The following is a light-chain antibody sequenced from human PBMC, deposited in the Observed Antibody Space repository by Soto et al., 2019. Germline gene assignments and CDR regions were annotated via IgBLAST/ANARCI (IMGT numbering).Light chain of an antibody. V-gene: IGKV1-39*01. J-gene: IGKJ2*01. CDR2: AAS. CDR1: QTISSY. CDR3: QQSYTIPYT. Sequence: DIQMTQSPPSLSASVGDRVTITCRAGQTISSYLNWYQQSPGKAPKLLIYAASSVQNGVPSRFSGSGSGTDLTLTISRLQPGDSATYYCQQSYTIPYTFGQGTKLEI.